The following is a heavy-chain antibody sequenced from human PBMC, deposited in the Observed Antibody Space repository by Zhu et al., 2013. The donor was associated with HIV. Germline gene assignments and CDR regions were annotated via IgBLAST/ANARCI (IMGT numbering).Heavy chain of an antibody. J-gene: IGHJ3*02. V-gene: IGHV1-2*02. CDR1: GYTFTGYY. D-gene: IGHD3-16*01. CDR2: INPNSGGT. CDR3: ASWLGGLRWHRGVMDAFDI. Sequence: QVQLVQSGAEVKKPGASVKVSCKASGYTFTGYYMHWVRQAPGQGLEWMGWINPNSGGTNYAQKFQGRVTMTRDTSINTAYMELSRLRSDDTAVYYCASWLGGLRWHRGVMDAFDIWGQGTMVTVSS.